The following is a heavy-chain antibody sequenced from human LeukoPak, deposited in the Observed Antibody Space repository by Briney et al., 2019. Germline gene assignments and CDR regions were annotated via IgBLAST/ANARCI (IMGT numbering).Heavy chain of an antibody. V-gene: IGHV3-30*02. D-gene: IGHD4-17*01. Sequence: GGSLRLSCAASGFTFSSYGMHWVRQAPGKGLEWVAFIRYDGSNKYYADSVMGRFTIPRDNSKNTLYLQMNSLRAEDTAVYYCAKLQSDGLRTYYGMDVWGQGTTVTVSS. CDR3: AKLQSDGLRTYYGMDV. J-gene: IGHJ6*02. CDR1: GFTFSSYG. CDR2: IRYDGSNK.